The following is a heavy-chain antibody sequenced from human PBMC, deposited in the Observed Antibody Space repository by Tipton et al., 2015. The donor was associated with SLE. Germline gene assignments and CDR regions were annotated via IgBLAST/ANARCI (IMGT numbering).Heavy chain of an antibody. CDR2: ITNNGNT. D-gene: IGHD1-26*01. V-gene: IGHV4-39*02. Sequence: LSLTCTVSGGSISGSNYSWDCIRQPPGKGPEWIGRITNNGNTYYIPSLQSRVTMSVDTSKNHFSLKLSSVTAADTAVYYCARLRAGASYYFDYWGQGTLVTVSS. J-gene: IGHJ4*02. CDR3: ARLRAGASYYFDY. CDR1: GGSISGSNYS.